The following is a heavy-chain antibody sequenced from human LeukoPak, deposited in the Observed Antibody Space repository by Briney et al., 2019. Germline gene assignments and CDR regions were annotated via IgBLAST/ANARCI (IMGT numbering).Heavy chain of an antibody. Sequence: SETLSLTCAVYGGSFSGYYWSWIRQPPGKGLEWIGEINHSGSTNYNPSLKSRVTISVDTSKNQFSLKLSSVTAADTAVYYCARANDFGDPLPRYMDVWGKGTTVTVSS. D-gene: IGHD4-17*01. CDR2: INHSGST. CDR3: ARANDFGDPLPRYMDV. J-gene: IGHJ6*03. CDR1: GGSFSGYY. V-gene: IGHV4-34*01.